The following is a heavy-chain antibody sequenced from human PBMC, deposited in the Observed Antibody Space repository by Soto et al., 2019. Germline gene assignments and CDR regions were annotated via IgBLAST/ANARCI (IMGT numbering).Heavy chain of an antibody. J-gene: IGHJ4*02. CDR3: AKRRGAGGHFDY. D-gene: IGHD2-15*01. Sequence: DVQLLESGGGLVQPEGSLRLSCAASGFTFSSYAMGWVRQGPGKGLEWVAVASIGGSTHYAESVRGRVTISRDNSKHTLSLQMNSLTAEDTAVYFCAKRRGAGGHFDYWCQGALVTVSS. CDR1: GFTFSSYA. CDR2: ASIGGST. V-gene: IGHV3-23*01.